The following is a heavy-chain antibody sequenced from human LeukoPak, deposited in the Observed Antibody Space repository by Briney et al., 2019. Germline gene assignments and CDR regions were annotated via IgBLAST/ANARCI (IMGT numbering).Heavy chain of an antibody. CDR3: ATEGYDSSGYYPPLGDY. CDR1: GFTFSSYW. V-gene: IGHV3-7*04. Sequence: GGSLRLSCAASGFTFSSYWMSWVRQAPGKGLEWVAHIKQDGSEKYYVDSVKGRFTISRDNAKNSLYLQMNSLRAEDTAVYYCATEGYDSSGYYPPLGDYWGQGTLVTVSS. D-gene: IGHD3-22*01. CDR2: IKQDGSEK. J-gene: IGHJ4*02.